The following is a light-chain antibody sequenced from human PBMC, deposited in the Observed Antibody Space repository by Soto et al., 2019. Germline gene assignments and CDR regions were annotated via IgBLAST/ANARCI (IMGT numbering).Light chain of an antibody. CDR2: DVG. J-gene: IGLJ1*01. CDR3: NSYTSSSTYV. CDR1: SSDVGGYNY. V-gene: IGLV2-14*01. Sequence: QSVLTQPASVSGSPGQSITISCTGTSSDVGGYNYVSWYQQHPGKAPKLMIYDVGNRPSGVSNRFSGSKSGNTASLTISGLQAEDEADYYCNSYTSSSTYVFGTGTKVTDL.